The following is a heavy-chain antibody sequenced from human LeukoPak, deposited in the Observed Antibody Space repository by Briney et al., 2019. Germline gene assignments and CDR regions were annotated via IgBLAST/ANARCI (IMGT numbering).Heavy chain of an antibody. CDR2: IYYSGRT. CDR3: ARRRYYDGSGYLE. J-gene: IGHJ1*01. D-gene: IGHD3-22*01. V-gene: IGHV4-39*01. Sequence: SETLSLTCSVSGDSVSRSDSYWDWIRQPPGKGLEWIGTIYYSGRTYYSRSLKSRVTMSVDPSNNQFSLTLRPGTAADTAVYYCARRRYYDGSGYLEWGQGTLLSVSS. CDR1: GDSVSRSDSY.